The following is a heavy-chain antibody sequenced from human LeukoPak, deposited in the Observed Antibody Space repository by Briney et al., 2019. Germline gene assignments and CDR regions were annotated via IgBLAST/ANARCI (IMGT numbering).Heavy chain of an antibody. J-gene: IGHJ4*02. CDR2: ITSRRSST. V-gene: IGHV3-48*01. CDR3: AKDPSSSWYRYFDY. Sequence: GGSLRLSCAVSGFTFSTYDMHWVRQAPGKGLEWVSYITSRRSSTYYADSVKGRFTISRDNAKNSLYLQMNSLRAEDTAVYYCAKDPSSSWYRYFDYWGQGTLVTVSS. CDR1: GFTFSTYD. D-gene: IGHD6-13*01.